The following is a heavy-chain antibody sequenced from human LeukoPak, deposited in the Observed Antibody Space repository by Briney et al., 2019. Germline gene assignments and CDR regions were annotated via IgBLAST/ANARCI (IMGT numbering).Heavy chain of an antibody. D-gene: IGHD1-26*01. CDR1: GYSVSSGYY. V-gene: IGHV4-38-2*02. J-gene: IGHJ4*02. Sequence: SETLSLTCIVSGYSVSSGYYWGWIRQPPGKGLEWIGSMYQSGSTYYNPSLKSRVTISVDTSKNQFSLELSSVTAADTAVYYCARGGTRLLPDYWGQGTLVTVSS. CDR3: ARGGTRLLPDY. CDR2: MYQSGST.